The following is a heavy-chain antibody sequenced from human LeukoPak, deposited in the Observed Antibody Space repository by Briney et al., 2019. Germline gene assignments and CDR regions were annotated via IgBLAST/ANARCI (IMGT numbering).Heavy chain of an antibody. V-gene: IGHV1-69*04. CDR3: ARDDDILTGDY. CDR2: IIPILGIA. D-gene: IGHD3-9*01. CDR1: GGTFSSYA. Sequence: ASVKVSYKASGGTFSSYAISWVRQAPGQGLEWMGRIIPILGIANYAQKFQGRVTITADKSTSTAYMELSSLRSEDTAVYYCARDDDILTGDYWGQGTLVTVSS. J-gene: IGHJ4*02.